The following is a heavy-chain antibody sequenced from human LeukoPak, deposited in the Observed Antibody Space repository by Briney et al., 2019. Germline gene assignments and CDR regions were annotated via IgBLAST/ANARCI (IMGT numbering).Heavy chain of an antibody. J-gene: IGHJ5*02. D-gene: IGHD6-13*01. Sequence: ASVKVSCKASGYTFTGYYMHWVRQAPGQGLEWMGWINPNSGGTNCAQKFQGRATMTRDTSISTAYMGLSRLRSDDTAVYYCARGQQQLVDWFDPWGQGTLVTVSS. CDR2: INPNSGGT. CDR3: ARGQQQLVDWFDP. V-gene: IGHV1-2*02. CDR1: GYTFTGYY.